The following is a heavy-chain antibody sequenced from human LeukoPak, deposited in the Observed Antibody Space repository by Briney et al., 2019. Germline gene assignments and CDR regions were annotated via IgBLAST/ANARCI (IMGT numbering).Heavy chain of an antibody. CDR1: GFTFSNAW. CDR3: TRDKLELRQFDY. V-gene: IGHV3-15*01. Sequence: GGSLRLSCAASGFTFSNAWMSWVRQAPGKRLEWVGRIKSKPDGGAIDYAAPVKGRFVISRDDSKDMLYLQMNSLKTEDTGVYYCTRDKLELRQFDYWGQGTLVTVSS. CDR2: IKSKPDGGAI. J-gene: IGHJ4*02. D-gene: IGHD1-26*01.